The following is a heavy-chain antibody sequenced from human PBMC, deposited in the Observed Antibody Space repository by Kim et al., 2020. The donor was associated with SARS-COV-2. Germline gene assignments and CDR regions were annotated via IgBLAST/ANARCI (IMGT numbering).Heavy chain of an antibody. CDR1: GITFDDYA. Sequence: GGSLRLSCAASGITFDDYAMHWVRQAPGKGLEWVSLISGDGGNTYYADSVKGRFTISRDNSKNSLYLQMNSLRTEDTALYYCAETYSSGWYEGWGQGTLVTVSS. V-gene: IGHV3-43*02. CDR3: AETYSSGWYEG. CDR2: ISGDGGNT. D-gene: IGHD6-19*01. J-gene: IGHJ4*02.